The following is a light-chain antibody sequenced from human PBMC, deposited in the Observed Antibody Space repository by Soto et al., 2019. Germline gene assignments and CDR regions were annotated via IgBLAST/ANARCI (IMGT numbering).Light chain of an antibody. J-gene: IGKJ1*01. V-gene: IGKV2-30*01. Sequence: DVVMTQSPLSLPVTLGQPTSISCRSSQSLVYSDGNTYLNWFQQRPGQSPRRLIYKVSNRDSGVPDRFSGSGSGTDFTLKISRVEAEDVGYYYCVQGTHWPRTFGQGTKVEIE. CDR1: QSLVYSDGNTY. CDR2: KVS. CDR3: VQGTHWPRT.